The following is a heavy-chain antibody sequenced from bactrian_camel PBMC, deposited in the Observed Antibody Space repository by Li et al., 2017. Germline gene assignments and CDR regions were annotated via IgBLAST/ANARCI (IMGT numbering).Heavy chain of an antibody. J-gene: IGHJ6*01. Sequence: HVQLVESGGGLMQPGGSLRLSCAVSGFIFSNYGMSWVRQAPGKGLEWVSNIYSDGYNTYYTDSVKGRFTISQDIAKSTVYLQMNSLKPEDTAMYYCVVALMVTCGSWGQGTQVTVS. D-gene: IGHD2*01. CDR3: VVALMVTCGS. CDR1: GFIFSNYG. CDR2: IYSDGYNT. V-gene: IGHV3S7*01.